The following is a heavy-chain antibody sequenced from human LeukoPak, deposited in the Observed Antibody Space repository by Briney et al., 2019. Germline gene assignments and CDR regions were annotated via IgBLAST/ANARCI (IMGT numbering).Heavy chain of an antibody. CDR3: VRDDDRPDNGPDY. D-gene: IGHD3-22*01. V-gene: IGHV3-9*01. CDR2: ISWNSGSI. J-gene: IGHJ4*02. CDR1: GFTFDDYA. Sequence: GGSLRLSCAASGFTFDDYAMHWVRQAPGKGLEWVSGISWNSGSIGYADSVKGRFTISRDNAKNSLYLQMNSLRAEDTAVYYCVRDDDRPDNGPDYWGQGALVTVSS.